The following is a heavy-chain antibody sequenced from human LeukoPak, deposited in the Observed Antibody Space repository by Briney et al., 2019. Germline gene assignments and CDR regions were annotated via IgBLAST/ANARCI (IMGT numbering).Heavy chain of an antibody. J-gene: IGHJ2*01. CDR1: GGFISSLY. CDR3: VRRQGELQYFDL. Sequence: SETLSLTCTVSGGFISSLYWSWIRQPPGKGLEWIGYIYYSTTTEYNPSLKSRVTISADTSKTQFSLKLNSVTAADTAVYYCVRRQGELQYFDLGGPGTLVAVSS. D-gene: IGHD1-26*01. CDR2: IYYSTTT. V-gene: IGHV4-59*01.